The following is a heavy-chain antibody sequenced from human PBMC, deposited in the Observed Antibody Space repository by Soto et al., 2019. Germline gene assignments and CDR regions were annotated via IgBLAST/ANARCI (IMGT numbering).Heavy chain of an antibody. Sequence: GGSLRLSCAASGFTFSDHHMDWVRQPPGKGLEWVGRARNGAHSYTTAYAASVEGRFAISRDDSKNTLSLQMNNLKTEDTAVYFCARLMGTSFDLWGPGTLVTV. J-gene: IGHJ4*02. D-gene: IGHD2-8*01. CDR3: ARLMGTSFDL. CDR1: GFTFSDHH. V-gene: IGHV3-72*01. CDR2: ARNGAHSYTT.